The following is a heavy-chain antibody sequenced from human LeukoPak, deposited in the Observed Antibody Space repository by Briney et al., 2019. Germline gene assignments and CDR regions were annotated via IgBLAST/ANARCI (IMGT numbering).Heavy chain of an antibody. Sequence: GGSLRLSCAASGFTFSTYTINWVRQAPGKGLEWVSSISGSSSYIYYADSVKGRFTISRDNAKNLLYLQMTSLRAEDTAVYYCTRVPYGDSGGFDYWGQGTLVTVSS. V-gene: IGHV3-21*06. CDR1: GFTFSTYT. D-gene: IGHD4-17*01. CDR3: TRVPYGDSGGFDY. CDR2: ISGSSSYI. J-gene: IGHJ4*02.